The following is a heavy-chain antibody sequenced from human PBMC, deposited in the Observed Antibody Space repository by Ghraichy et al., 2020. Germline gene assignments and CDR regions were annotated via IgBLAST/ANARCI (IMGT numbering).Heavy chain of an antibody. V-gene: IGHV4-31*03. CDR1: GGSISSGGYY. CDR2: IYYSGST. Sequence: SETLSLTCTVSGGSISSGGYYWSWIRQHPGKGLEWIGYIYYSGSTYYNPSLKSRVTISVDTSKNQFSLKLSSVTAADTAVYYCARSGYCTNGVCYNPFDYWGQGTLVTVSS. D-gene: IGHD2-8*01. J-gene: IGHJ4*01. CDR3: ARSGYCTNGVCYNPFDY.